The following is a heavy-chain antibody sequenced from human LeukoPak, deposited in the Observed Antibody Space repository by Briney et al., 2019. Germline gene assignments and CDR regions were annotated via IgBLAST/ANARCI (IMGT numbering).Heavy chain of an antibody. CDR1: GGSISSYY. Sequence: SETLSLTCTVSGGSISSYYWSWIRQPAGKGLEWIGRIYTSASTNYNPSLKSRVTMSGDTSKNQFSLKLSSVTAADTAVYYCARGGYYGSGNDFRFDPWGQGTLVTVSS. CDR3: ARGGYYGSGNDFRFDP. V-gene: IGHV4-4*07. J-gene: IGHJ5*02. D-gene: IGHD3-10*01. CDR2: IYTSAST.